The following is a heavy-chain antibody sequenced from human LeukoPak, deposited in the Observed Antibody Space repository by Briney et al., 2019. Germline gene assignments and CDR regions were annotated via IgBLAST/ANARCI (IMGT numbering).Heavy chain of an antibody. CDR1: GYTFTSYG. CDR2: ISAYNGNT. J-gene: IGHJ3*02. CDR3: ARDGVRWELPSAFDI. D-gene: IGHD1-26*01. V-gene: IGHV1-18*01. Sequence: GASVKVSCKASGYTFTSYGISWVRQAPGQGLEWMGWISAYNGNTNYAQRLQGRVTMTTDTSTSTAYMELRSLRSDDTAVYYCARDGVRWELPSAFDIWGQGAMVTVSS.